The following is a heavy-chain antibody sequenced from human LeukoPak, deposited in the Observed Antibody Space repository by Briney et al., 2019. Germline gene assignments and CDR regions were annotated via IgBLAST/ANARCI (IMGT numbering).Heavy chain of an antibody. D-gene: IGHD4-17*01. CDR1: GFTFDDYA. CDR2: ISWNSGSI. J-gene: IGHJ4*02. Sequence: PGGSLRLSCAASGFTFDDYAMHWVRQPPGKGLEWVSGISWNSGSIGYADSVKGRFTISRDNPKNSLYLPMNSLRAEDMGLYQCAKDMEPTVTTLVGAIDYGGQGTLVTVSS. CDR3: AKDMEPTVTTLVGAIDY. V-gene: IGHV3-9*03.